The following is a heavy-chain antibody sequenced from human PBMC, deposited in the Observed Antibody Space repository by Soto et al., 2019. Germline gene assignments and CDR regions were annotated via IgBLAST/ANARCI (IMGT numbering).Heavy chain of an antibody. CDR3: ARGLAARPSWFDP. D-gene: IGHD6-6*01. V-gene: IGHV3-48*02. CDR2: ISSSSSTI. Sequence: EVQLVESGGGLVQPGGSLRLSCAASGFTFSSYSMNWDRQAPGKGLEWVSYISSSSSTIYYADSVKGRFTISRDNAKNSLYLQMNSLRDEDTAVYFCARGLAARPSWFDPWGQGTLVTVSS. CDR1: GFTFSSYS. J-gene: IGHJ5*02.